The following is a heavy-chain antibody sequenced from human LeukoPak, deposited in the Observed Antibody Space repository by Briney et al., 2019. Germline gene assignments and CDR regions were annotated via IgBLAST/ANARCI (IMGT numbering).Heavy chain of an antibody. CDR2: IIPIFGTA. J-gene: IGHJ4*02. D-gene: IGHD3-22*01. CDR3: ARDTLPYYYDSSGYS. V-gene: IGHV1-69*13. CDR1: GGTFSSYA. Sequence: SVKVSCXASGGTFSSYAISWVRQAPGQGLEWMGGIIPIFGTANYAQKFQGRVTITVDESASTAYMELSSLRSEDTAVYYCARDTLPYYYDSSGYSWGQGTLVTVSS.